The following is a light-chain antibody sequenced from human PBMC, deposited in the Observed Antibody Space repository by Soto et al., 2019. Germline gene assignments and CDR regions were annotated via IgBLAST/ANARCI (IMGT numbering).Light chain of an antibody. Sequence: QSALIQPASVSGSPGQSITISCTGTSSDVGGYNYVSWYQQHPGKAPKLMIYEVSNRPSGVYNRFSGSKSGNTASLTISGLQAEDEADYYCSSYTSSSTLVFGGGTKLTVL. CDR3: SSYTSSSTLV. J-gene: IGLJ2*01. CDR1: SSDVGGYNY. CDR2: EVS. V-gene: IGLV2-14*01.